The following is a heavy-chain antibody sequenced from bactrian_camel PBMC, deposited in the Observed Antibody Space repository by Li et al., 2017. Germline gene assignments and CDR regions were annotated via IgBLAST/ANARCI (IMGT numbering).Heavy chain of an antibody. D-gene: IGHD1*01. CDR2: IHKDGTT. CDR1: GYVC. Sequence: QVQLVESGGGSVQAGGSLRLSCSASGYVCMGWYRQTPGNERDGLATIHKDGTTSYADSAKGRFTISVDNANNKLYLDMNDLKPEDTAMYYCAANHWVPSTLRGRPDEYDYWGQGTQVTVS. CDR3: AANHWVPSTLRGRPDEYDY. V-gene: IGHV3S55*01. J-gene: IGHJ4*01.